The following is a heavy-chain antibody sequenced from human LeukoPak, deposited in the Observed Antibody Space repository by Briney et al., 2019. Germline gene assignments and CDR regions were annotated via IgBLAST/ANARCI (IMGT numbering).Heavy chain of an antibody. CDR1: GFTFSSYS. V-gene: IGHV3-21*01. J-gene: IGHJ4*02. D-gene: IGHD3-10*01. Sequence: PGGSLRLSCAASGFTFSSYSMNWVRQAPGKGLEWVSSISSSSSYIYYADSVKDRFTISRDNAKNSLYLQMNSLRAEDTAVYYCARDRRPMVRGVIMVYWGQGTLVTVSS. CDR2: ISSSSSYI. CDR3: ARDRRPMVRGVIMVY.